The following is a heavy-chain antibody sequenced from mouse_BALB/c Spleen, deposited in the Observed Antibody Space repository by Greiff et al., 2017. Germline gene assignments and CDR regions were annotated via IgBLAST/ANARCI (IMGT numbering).Heavy chain of an antibody. CDR2: ISYDGSN. D-gene: IGHD1-1*01. CDR1: GYSITSGYY. J-gene: IGHJ4*01. CDR3: ARGGYGRTYARDY. Sequence: ESGPGLVKPSQSLSLTCSVTGYSITSGYYWNWIRQFPGNKLEWMGYISYDGSNNYNPSLKNRISITRDPSKNQFFLKLNSVTTEDTATYYGARGGYGRTYARDYWGQGTSGTVSS. V-gene: IGHV3-6*02.